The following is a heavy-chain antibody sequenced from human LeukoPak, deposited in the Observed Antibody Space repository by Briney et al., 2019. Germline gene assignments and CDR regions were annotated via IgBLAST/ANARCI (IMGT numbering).Heavy chain of an antibody. CDR2: ISYDGSNK. D-gene: IGHD3-22*01. J-gene: IGHJ4*02. CDR1: GFTFSSYA. CDR3: AREGTYDSSGPLDY. Sequence: GGSLRLSCAASGFTFSSYAMSWVRQAPGKGLEWVAVISYDGSNKYYADSVKGRFTISRDNSKNTLYLQMNSLRAEDTAVYYCAREGTYDSSGPLDYWGQGTLVTVSS. V-gene: IGHV3-30-3*01.